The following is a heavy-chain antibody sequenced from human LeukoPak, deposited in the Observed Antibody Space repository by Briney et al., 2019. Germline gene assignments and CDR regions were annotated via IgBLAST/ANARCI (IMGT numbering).Heavy chain of an antibody. V-gene: IGHV3-11*01. CDR2: ISSSGPTI. D-gene: IGHD5-18*01. Sequence: PGGSLRLSCAASGFTFSDYYMSWIRQAPGNGLEGLSYISSSGPTIYYADSVKARFTISREHAKNSLYLQMNSLRAEDTAGYYCERLDTAMVLAYYYYYMDVWGKGTTVTVSS. J-gene: IGHJ6*03. CDR3: ERLDTAMVLAYYYYYMDV. CDR1: GFTFSDYY.